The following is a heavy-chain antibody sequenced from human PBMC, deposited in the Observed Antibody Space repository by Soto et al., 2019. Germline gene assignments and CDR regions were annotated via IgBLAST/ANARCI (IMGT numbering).Heavy chain of an antibody. Sequence: QVQLQESGPGLVKPSGTLSLTCAVSGGSISSTNWWNWVRQPPGKGLEWIGEIDHSGSTNYNPSLKSRVTISVDKPKNQFSLKLSSVTAADTAVYYFVRDSGNGCKDYWGQGTLVTVSS. J-gene: IGHJ4*02. CDR1: GGSISSTNW. V-gene: IGHV4-4*02. CDR2: IDHSGST. D-gene: IGHD6-19*01. CDR3: VRDSGNGCKDY.